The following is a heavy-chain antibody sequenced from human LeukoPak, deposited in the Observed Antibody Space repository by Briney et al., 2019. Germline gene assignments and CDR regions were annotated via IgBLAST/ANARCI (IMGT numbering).Heavy chain of an antibody. CDR2: ISAYNGNT. V-gene: IGHV1-18*01. D-gene: IGHD5-18*01. CDR1: GYTFTSYG. J-gene: IGHJ6*03. Sequence: ASVKVSCKASGYTFTSYGISWVRQAPGQGLEWMGWISAYNGNTNYAQKLQGRVTMTTDTSTSTAYMELRSLRSDDTAVYYCARGAPGGYSYGLGYYYYYMDVWGKGTTVTVSS. CDR3: ARGAPGGYSYGLGYYYYYMDV.